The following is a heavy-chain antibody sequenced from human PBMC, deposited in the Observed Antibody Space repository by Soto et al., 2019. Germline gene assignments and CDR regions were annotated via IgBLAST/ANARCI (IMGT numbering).Heavy chain of an antibody. CDR2: ISYDGSNK. V-gene: IGHV3-30*18. J-gene: IGHJ6*02. D-gene: IGHD5-18*01. Sequence: PGGSLRLSCAASGFTFSSYGMHWVRQAPGKGLEWVAVISYDGSNKYYADSVKGRFTISRDNSKNTLYLQMNSLRAEDTAVYYCAKDLRDTAMVNYYYYYYGMDVWGQGTTVTVSS. CDR1: GFTFSSYG. CDR3: AKDLRDTAMVNYYYYYYGMDV.